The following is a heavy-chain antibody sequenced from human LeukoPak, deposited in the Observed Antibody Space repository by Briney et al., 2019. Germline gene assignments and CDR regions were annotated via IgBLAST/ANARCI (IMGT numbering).Heavy chain of an antibody. CDR1: GFTFNIYD. V-gene: IGHV3-30*18. CDR3: AKDPERSSPYYYYGIDV. Sequence: GGSLRLSCAASGFTFNIYDMHWVRQAPGKGLGWVADISYGGSNKYYADSVKRRFTISRDNSKNTLFLQMNSLRGEDTAVYYCAKDPERSSPYYYYGIDVWGQGTTVTVSS. D-gene: IGHD6-13*01. CDR2: ISYGGSNK. J-gene: IGHJ6*02.